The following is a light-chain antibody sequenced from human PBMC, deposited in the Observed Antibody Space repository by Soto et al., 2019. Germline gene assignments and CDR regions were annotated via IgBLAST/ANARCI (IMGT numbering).Light chain of an antibody. J-gene: IGKJ5*01. CDR1: RSVGSN. Sequence: IVMTQSPATVSVSPGERVTLSCRASRSVGSNLAWSQQKPGQAPKLLIYGASIRATGIPARFSGSGYGTEFSLTISSLQSEDFAVCYCQQYNSWPPLTFGQGTRLDIK. CDR3: QQYNSWPPLT. V-gene: IGKV3D-15*01. CDR2: GAS.